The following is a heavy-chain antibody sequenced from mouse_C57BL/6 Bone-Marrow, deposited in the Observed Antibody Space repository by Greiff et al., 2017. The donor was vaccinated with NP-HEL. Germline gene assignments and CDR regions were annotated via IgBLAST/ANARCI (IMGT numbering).Heavy chain of an antibody. CDR1: GYTFTSYW. Sequence: QVHVKQPGAELVKPGASVKLSCKASGYTFTSYWMQWVKQRPGQGLEWIGEIDPSDSYTNYNQKFKGKATLTVDTSSSTAYMQLSSLTSEDSAVYYCAREGLTNLYFDYWGQGTTLTVSS. CDR2: IDPSDSYT. D-gene: IGHD6-1*01. J-gene: IGHJ2*01. CDR3: AREGLTNLYFDY. V-gene: IGHV1-50*01.